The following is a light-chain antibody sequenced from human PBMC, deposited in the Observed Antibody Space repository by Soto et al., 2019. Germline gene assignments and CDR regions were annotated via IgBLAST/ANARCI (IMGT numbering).Light chain of an antibody. Sequence: DIQMTQSPSSLSASIGDRVTITCRASQGIGNYLAWYQQKPGKVPKLLIYAASSLQSGVPSRFSGSGSGTDFTLTIRGLQPEDVATYYCQKYNGALWAFCQGTKVDVK. V-gene: IGKV1-27*01. CDR2: AAS. J-gene: IGKJ1*01. CDR3: QKYNGALWA. CDR1: QGIGNY.